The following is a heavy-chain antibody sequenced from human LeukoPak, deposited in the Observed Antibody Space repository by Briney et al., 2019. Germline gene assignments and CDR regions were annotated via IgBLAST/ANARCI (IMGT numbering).Heavy chain of an antibody. CDR2: INSDGSST. CDR1: GFTFSSYW. CDR3: ARVDSSSWSPFDY. D-gene: IGHD6-13*01. V-gene: IGHV3-74*01. Sequence: GGSLRLSCAASGFTFSSYWMHWVRQAPGKGLVWVSRINSDGSSTSYADSVKGRFTISRDNAKNTLYLQMNGLRAEDTAVYYCARVDSSSWSPFDYWGQGTLVTVSS. J-gene: IGHJ4*02.